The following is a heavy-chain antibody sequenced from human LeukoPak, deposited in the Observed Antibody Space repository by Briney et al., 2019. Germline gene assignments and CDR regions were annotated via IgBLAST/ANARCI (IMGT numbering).Heavy chain of an antibody. Sequence: GASVKVSCKASGYTFTGYYMHWVRQDLRQGLQWMGWINPNSGDTEYPQKFQGRVTMTRDTSISTVYMELSSLRSDDTAVYFCAKRGVVVRVFLVGFHKEAYYFDSWGQGAQVTVSS. CDR3: AKRGVVVRVFLVGFHKEAYYFDS. V-gene: IGHV1-2*02. CDR1: GYTFTGYY. CDR2: INPNSGDT. J-gene: IGHJ4*02. D-gene: IGHD3-16*02.